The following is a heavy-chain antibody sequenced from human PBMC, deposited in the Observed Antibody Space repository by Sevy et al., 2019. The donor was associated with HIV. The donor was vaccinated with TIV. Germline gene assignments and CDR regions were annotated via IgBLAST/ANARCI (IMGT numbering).Heavy chain of an antibody. D-gene: IGHD5-18*01. CDR2: IVPVFGTT. V-gene: IGHV1-69*13. Sequence: ASVKFSCKPSGDSISSYAISWVRQAPGQGLEWMGGIVPVFGTTNYAQKFQGRVMITADESTNTGYMELSSLRSEDTAIYYCARGGYSYGCQAFHIWGQGTMVTVSS. CDR1: GDSISSYA. J-gene: IGHJ3*02. CDR3: ARGGYSYGCQAFHI.